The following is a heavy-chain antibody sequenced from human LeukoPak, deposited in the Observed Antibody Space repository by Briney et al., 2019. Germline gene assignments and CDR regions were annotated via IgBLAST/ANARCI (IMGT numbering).Heavy chain of an antibody. CDR2: ISSSSSYI. D-gene: IGHD2-21*02. Sequence: PGGSLRLSCAASGFTFSDYYMSWIRQAPGKGLEWVSYISSSSSYIYYADSVKGRFTISRDNAKNSLYLQMNSLRAEDTAVYYCARAGRGDDDAFDIWGQGTMVTVSS. CDR3: ARAGRGDDDAFDI. V-gene: IGHV3-11*06. CDR1: GFTFSDYY. J-gene: IGHJ3*02.